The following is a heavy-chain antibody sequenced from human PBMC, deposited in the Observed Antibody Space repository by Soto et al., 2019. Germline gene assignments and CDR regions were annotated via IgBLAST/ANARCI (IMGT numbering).Heavy chain of an antibody. J-gene: IGHJ4*02. CDR3: ARDGGIQMWSPYYFDY. V-gene: IGHV3-30*03. D-gene: IGHD2-21*01. Sequence: QVQLVESGGGVVQPGMSLRLSCTASGFTFTNYAMHWVRQSPDRGLEWVAIVSYDGSKTYYADFVKGRFTISRDNSKNTLYLQMNTLNAEDTAVYFCARDGGIQMWSPYYFDYWGQGTLFTVSS. CDR1: GFTFTNYA. CDR2: VSYDGSKT.